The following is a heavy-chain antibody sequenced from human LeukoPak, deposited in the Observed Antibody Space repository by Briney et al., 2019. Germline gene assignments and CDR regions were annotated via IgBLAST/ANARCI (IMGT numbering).Heavy chain of an antibody. CDR2: ISSNGDST. D-gene: IGHD2-8*02. CDR1: GFTFSNCP. Sequence: GGSLRLSCSASGFTFSNCPMHWVRQAPGKGLEYVSAISSNGDSTYYADSVKGRVTISRDNSKNTLFLQLNSLRAEDAAVYYCAKTYMWSIDAFHIWGQGTMVTVSS. V-gene: IGHV3-64*04. J-gene: IGHJ3*02. CDR3: AKTYMWSIDAFHI.